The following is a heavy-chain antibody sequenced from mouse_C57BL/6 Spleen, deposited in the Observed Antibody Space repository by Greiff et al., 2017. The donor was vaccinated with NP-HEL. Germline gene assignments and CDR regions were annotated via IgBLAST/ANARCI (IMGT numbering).Heavy chain of an antibody. V-gene: IGHV3-6*01. CDR1: GYSITSGYY. J-gene: IGHJ2*01. CDR2: ISYDGSN. Sequence: EVQLQESGPGLVKPSHSLSLTCSVTGYSITSGYYWNWIRQFPGNKLEWMGYISYDGSNNYNPSLKNRISITRDTSKNTFFLKLNSVTTEDTATYYCARRMMGGNVFDYWGQGTTLTVSS. D-gene: IGHD2-3*01. CDR3: ARRMMGGNVFDY.